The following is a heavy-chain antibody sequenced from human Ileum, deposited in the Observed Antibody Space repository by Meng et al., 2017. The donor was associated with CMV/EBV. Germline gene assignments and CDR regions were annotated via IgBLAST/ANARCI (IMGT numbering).Heavy chain of an antibody. D-gene: IGHD3-3*01. Sequence: QGQLQQWGAGQLKPSETLSLVCAVHNSAFSDYYWTWIRQSPGKGLEWIGEINNRGSTNYNPSLKSRVTISIDTSRNQFSLKLTSMTAADTAVYYCARASPQRRFLSYWGQGTLVTVSS. CDR2: INNRGST. CDR1: NSAFSDYY. V-gene: IGHV4-34*01. J-gene: IGHJ4*02. CDR3: ARASPQRRFLSY.